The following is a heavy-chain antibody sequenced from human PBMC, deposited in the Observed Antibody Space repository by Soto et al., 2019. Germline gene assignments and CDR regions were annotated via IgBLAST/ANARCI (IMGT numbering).Heavy chain of an antibody. Sequence: VQVVASGGGLVQPGRSLRLYYAVSRFRFEQYVMHWVRQAPGKGLECVSTVSPTGDTVAYADSVEGRFTVSRDNAKNSLYLQMNCLKGDDTAFYYCLKDAPNGSIDDWGQGTLVTVSS. CDR1: RFRFEQYV. CDR3: LKDAPNGSIDD. CDR2: VSPTGDTV. V-gene: IGHV3-9*01. J-gene: IGHJ4*02. D-gene: IGHD3-10*01.